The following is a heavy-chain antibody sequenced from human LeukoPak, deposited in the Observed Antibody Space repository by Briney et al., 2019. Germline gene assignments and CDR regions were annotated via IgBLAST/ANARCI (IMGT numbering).Heavy chain of an antibody. D-gene: IGHD2-2*02. CDR2: IYYSGST. CDR1: GGSISSGDYY. V-gene: IGHV4-30-4*01. Sequence: ASETLSLTCTVSGGSISSGDYYWSWIRQPPGKGLEWIGYIYYSGSTYYNPSLKSRVTISVDTSKNQFSLKLSSVTAADTAVYYCARDPIPAAIGDYYYYGMDVWGQGTTVTASS. CDR3: ARDPIPAAIGDYYYYGMDV. J-gene: IGHJ6*02.